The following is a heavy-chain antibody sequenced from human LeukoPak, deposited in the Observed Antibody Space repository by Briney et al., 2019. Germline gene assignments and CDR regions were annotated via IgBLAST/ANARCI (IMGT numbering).Heavy chain of an antibody. D-gene: IGHD3-10*01. CDR3: ARVYRGPDY. Sequence: ASVKVSCKASGYTFTDYFMNWVRQAPGQGLEWMGWINPKSGGTVYAQKFQGRVTMTRDTSINTAYMELSRLRSDDTAVYYCARVYRGPDYWGQGTLVTVSS. CDR2: INPKSGGT. V-gene: IGHV1-2*02. J-gene: IGHJ4*02. CDR1: GYTFTDYF.